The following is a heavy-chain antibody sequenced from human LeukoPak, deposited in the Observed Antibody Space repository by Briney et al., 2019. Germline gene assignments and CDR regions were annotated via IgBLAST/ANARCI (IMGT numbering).Heavy chain of an antibody. D-gene: IGHD1-14*01. CDR3: ARYDRGLFFFDN. V-gene: IGHV4-59*08. CDR1: GASVRNEY. CDR2: IHYSGSS. J-gene: IGHJ4*02. Sequence: SQTLSLTCTVSGASVRNEYWSWIRQPPGKELEWIGYIHYSGSSNYHPSLGSRVTISLDTSKNQFSLKLKSVTAADTGMYHCARYDRGLFFFDNWGQGTLVTVSS.